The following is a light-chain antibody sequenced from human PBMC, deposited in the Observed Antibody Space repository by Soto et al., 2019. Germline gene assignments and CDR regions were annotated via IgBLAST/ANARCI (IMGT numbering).Light chain of an antibody. J-gene: IGKJ4*01. V-gene: IGKV3-11*01. CDR2: DAS. CDR1: QSVSSN. Sequence: EIVMTQSPATLSVSPGERATLSCRASQSVSSNFAWYQQKPGQAPRLLIYDASTRATGIPARFSGSGSGTDFTLTISSLEPEDFAVYYCQQRSIWPLTFGGGTKVDIK. CDR3: QQRSIWPLT.